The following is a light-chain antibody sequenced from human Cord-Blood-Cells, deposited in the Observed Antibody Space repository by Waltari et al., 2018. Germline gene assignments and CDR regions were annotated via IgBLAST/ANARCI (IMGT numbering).Light chain of an antibody. Sequence: DIQMPQSPSYLSASVGDRVTITCQASQDISNYLNWYNQKPGKAPKLLIYDASNLETGVPSRCSGSGSETDFTFTISSLQPEDIATYYCQQYDNLPYTFGQGTKLEIK. J-gene: IGKJ2*01. CDR3: QQYDNLPYT. CDR1: QDISNY. CDR2: DAS. V-gene: IGKV1-33*01.